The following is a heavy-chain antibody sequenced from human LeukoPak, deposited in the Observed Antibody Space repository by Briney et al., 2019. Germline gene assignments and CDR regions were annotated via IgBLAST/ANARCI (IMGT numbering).Heavy chain of an antibody. D-gene: IGHD3-16*02. CDR1: GFTFSRCR. J-gene: IGHJ6*02. CDR2: ISGSSSYI. CDR3: AIDQVVDYGMDF. V-gene: IGHV3-21*01. Sequence: PGGSLTLTCVVSGFTFSRCRVIWVRQAPGKGLEWVSSISGSSSYIYYADSVKGRFTISRDNANNSLYLQINSLRAEDTAVYYCAIDQVVDYGMDFWGQGTTVTVSS.